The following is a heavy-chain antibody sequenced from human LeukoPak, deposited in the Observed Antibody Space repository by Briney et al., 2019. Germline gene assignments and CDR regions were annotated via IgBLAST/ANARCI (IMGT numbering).Heavy chain of an antibody. CDR2: IYHSGST. Sequence: SETLSLTCAVSGYSISSGYYWGWIRQPPGKGLEWIGSIYHSGSTYYNPSLKSRVTISVDTSKNQFSLKLSSVTAADTAVYYCARALGGSGYSDAFDIWGQGTMVTVSS. V-gene: IGHV4-38-2*01. CDR1: GYSISSGYY. D-gene: IGHD3-3*01. J-gene: IGHJ3*02. CDR3: ARALGGSGYSDAFDI.